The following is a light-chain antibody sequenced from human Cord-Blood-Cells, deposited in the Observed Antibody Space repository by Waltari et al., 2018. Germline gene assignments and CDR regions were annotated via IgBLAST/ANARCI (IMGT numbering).Light chain of an antibody. V-gene: IGLV1-47*01. Sequence: QSVLTQPPSASRTPGQRVTISCSGSSSNIGRNYVYWYQQLPGTAPKLRIYRNNQRPSGVPDRFSGSKSGTSAALAISGLRSEDEADYYCAAWDDSLSGPVFGGGTKLTVL. CDR1: SSNIGRNY. CDR2: RNN. CDR3: AAWDDSLSGPV. J-gene: IGLJ3*02.